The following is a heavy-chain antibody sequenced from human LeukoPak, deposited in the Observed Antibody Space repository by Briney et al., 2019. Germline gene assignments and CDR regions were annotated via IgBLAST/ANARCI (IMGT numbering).Heavy chain of an antibody. CDR3: ASWSPHDAFDI. CDR2: ISYDGSNK. D-gene: IGHD3-3*01. Sequence: PGGSLRLSCAASGFTFSSYGMHWVRQAPGKGLEWVAVISYDGSNKYYADSVKGRFTISRDNSKNTLYLQMNSLRAEDTAVYYCASWSPHDAFDIWGQGTMVTVSS. V-gene: IGHV3-30*03. CDR1: GFTFSSYG. J-gene: IGHJ3*02.